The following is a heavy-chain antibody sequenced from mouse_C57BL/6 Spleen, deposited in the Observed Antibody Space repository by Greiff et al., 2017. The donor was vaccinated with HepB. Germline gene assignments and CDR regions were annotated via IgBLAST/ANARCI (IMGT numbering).Heavy chain of an antibody. CDR2: ISTYYGDA. CDR1: GYTFTDYA. D-gene: IGHD2-3*01. Sequence: QVQLQQSGPELVRPGVSVKISCKGSGYTFTDYAMHWVKQSHAKSLEWIGVISTYYGDASYNQKFKDKATMTADKSSSTAYMELARLTSEDSAVYYYARYHDGYCGGAMDYWGQGTSVTVSS. V-gene: IGHV1-67*01. CDR3: ARYHDGYCGGAMDY. J-gene: IGHJ4*01.